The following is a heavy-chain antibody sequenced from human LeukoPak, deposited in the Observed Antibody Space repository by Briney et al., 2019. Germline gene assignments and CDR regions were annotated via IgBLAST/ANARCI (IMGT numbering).Heavy chain of an antibody. V-gene: IGHV1-8*01. CDR2: MNPNSGNT. J-gene: IGHJ1*01. CDR1: GYTFTSYD. Sequence: ASVKVSCKASGYTFTSYDINWVRQATGQGLEWMGWMNPNSGNTGYAQKFQGRVTMTRNTSISTAYMELSSLRSEDTAVYYCARRQESHDSSGYQKPRAEYFQHWGQGTLVTVSS. CDR3: ARRQESHDSSGYQKPRAEYFQH. D-gene: IGHD3-22*01.